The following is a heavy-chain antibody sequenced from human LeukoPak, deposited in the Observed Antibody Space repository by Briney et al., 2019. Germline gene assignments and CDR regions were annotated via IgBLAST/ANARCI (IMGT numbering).Heavy chain of an antibody. D-gene: IGHD3-3*01. CDR3: AKDLNYDFWSGLGN. J-gene: IGHJ4*02. Sequence: GGSLRLSCVASGFTFSTYSMNWVRQAPGKGLEWVSSISSSSGYIYYADSVKGRFTISRDNSKNTLYLQMNSLRAEETAVYYCAKDLNYDFWSGLGNWGQGTLVTVSS. CDR1: GFTFSTYS. CDR2: ISSSSGYI. V-gene: IGHV3-21*01.